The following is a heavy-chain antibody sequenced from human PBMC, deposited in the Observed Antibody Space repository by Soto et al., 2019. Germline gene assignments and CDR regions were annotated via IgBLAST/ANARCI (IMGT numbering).Heavy chain of an antibody. CDR3: ARGRVGYYYGSGSPHIDV. Sequence: SETLSLTCAVYGGSFSGYYWSWIRQPPGKGLEWIGEINHSGGTNYNPSLKSRVTISVDTSKNQFSLKLSSVTAADTAVYYCARGRVGYYYGSGSPHIDVRAKRTTVTGSS. CDR2: INHSGGT. V-gene: IGHV4-34*01. D-gene: IGHD3-10*01. CDR1: GGSFSGYY. J-gene: IGHJ6*03.